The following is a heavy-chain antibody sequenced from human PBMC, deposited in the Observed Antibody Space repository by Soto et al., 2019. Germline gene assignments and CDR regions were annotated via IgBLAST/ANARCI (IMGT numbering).Heavy chain of an antibody. J-gene: IGHJ2*01. CDR2: IYWDDDK. Sequence: QITLKESGPTLVKPTQTLTLTCTFSGFSLSTSGVGVGWIRQPPGKALEWLALIYWDDDKRYSPSLKSRLTITKDTSKNQVVLTMTNMDPVDTATYYCAHTLPYYYDSSGHEWYFDLWGRGTLVTVSS. CDR3: AHTLPYYYDSSGHEWYFDL. CDR1: GFSLSTSGVG. V-gene: IGHV2-5*02. D-gene: IGHD3-22*01.